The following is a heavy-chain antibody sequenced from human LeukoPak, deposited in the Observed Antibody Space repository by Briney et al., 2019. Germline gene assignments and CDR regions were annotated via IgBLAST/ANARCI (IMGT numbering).Heavy chain of an antibody. Sequence: GGSLRLSCAASRFTFSSYTMNAVRRAPGRGLEWVSAISSSSSYIYYADSVKGRLTISRDNAKNSLYLQMNILRAEDTAVYYCARDHPAKDWSFDLWGRGTLVTVSS. D-gene: IGHD2-15*01. CDR1: RFTFSSYT. CDR2: ISSSSSYI. J-gene: IGHJ2*01. CDR3: ARDHPAKDWSFDL. V-gene: IGHV3-21*01.